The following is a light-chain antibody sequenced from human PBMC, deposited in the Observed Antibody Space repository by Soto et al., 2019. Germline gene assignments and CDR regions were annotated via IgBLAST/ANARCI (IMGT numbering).Light chain of an antibody. J-gene: IGKJ4*01. CDR1: QDISNY. CDR3: HQSYITPLT. CDR2: AAS. Sequence: DIQMTQSPSSLSASVGDRVTITCQASQDISNYLNWYQQKPGKAPKLLIYAASSLQSGVPSRFSGSGSGTDFTLTISSLQPEDFATYFCHQSYITPLTFGGGTKVDI. V-gene: IGKV1-39*01.